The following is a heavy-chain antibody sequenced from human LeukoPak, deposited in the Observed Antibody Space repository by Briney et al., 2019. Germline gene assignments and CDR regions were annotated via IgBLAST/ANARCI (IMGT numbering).Heavy chain of an antibody. V-gene: IGHV3-48*02. J-gene: IGHJ5*02. CDR1: GFTFSSYS. CDR2: ISSSSSTI. CDR3: ARGGVLLWFREKNWFDP. D-gene: IGHD3-10*01. Sequence: GGSLRLSCAASGFTFSSYSMNWVRQAPGKGLEWVSYISSSSSTIYYADSVKGRFTISRDNAKNSLYLQMNSLRDEDTAAYYCARGGVLLWFREKNWFDPWGQGTLVTVSS.